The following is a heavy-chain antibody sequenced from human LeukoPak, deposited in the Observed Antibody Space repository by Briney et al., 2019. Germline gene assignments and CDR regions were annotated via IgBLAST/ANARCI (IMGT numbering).Heavy chain of an antibody. V-gene: IGHV4-61*02. J-gene: IGHJ5*02. Sequence: SETLSLTCTVSGGSISSGSYYWSWIRQPAGKGLEWIGRIYTSGSTNYNPSLKSRVTISVDTSKNQFSLKLSSVTAADTAVYYCARAYSSSWYFNWFGPWGQGTLVTVSS. CDR2: IYTSGST. CDR1: GGSISSGSYY. D-gene: IGHD6-13*01. CDR3: ARAYSSSWYFNWFGP.